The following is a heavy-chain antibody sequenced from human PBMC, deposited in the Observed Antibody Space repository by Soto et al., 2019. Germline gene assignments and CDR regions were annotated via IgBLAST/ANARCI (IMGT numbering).Heavy chain of an antibody. Sequence: PGGSLRLSCAASGFTVSSNYMSWVRQAPGKGLEWVSVIYSGGSTYYADSVKGRFTISRDNSKNTLYLQMNSLRAEDTAVYYCASTTSSGWPDFDYWGQGTLVTV. CDR1: GFTVSSNY. CDR2: IYSGGST. D-gene: IGHD6-19*01. V-gene: IGHV3-53*01. CDR3: ASTTSSGWPDFDY. J-gene: IGHJ4*02.